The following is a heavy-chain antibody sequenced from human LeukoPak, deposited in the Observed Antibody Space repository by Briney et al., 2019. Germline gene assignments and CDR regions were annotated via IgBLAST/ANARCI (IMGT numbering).Heavy chain of an antibody. J-gene: IGHJ3*02. CDR1: GFTFDDYA. CDR3: AREDIPDAFDI. Sequence: GRSLRLSCAASGFTFDDYAMHWVRQAPGKGLEWVSGISWNSGSIGYADSVKGRFTISRDNAKNSLYLQMNSLRAEDTAVYYCAREDIPDAFDIWGQGTMVTVSS. CDR2: ISWNSGSI. D-gene: IGHD2-15*01. V-gene: IGHV3-9*01.